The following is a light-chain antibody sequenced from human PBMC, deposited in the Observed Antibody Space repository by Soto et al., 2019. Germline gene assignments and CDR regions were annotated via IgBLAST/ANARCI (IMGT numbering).Light chain of an antibody. Sequence: QAVLTQSPSASASLGASVKLTCTLSSGHSSYAIAWHQQQPEKGPRYLMKLNSDGSHSKGDGIPDRFSGSSSGAERCLTISSLQSEDEADYYCQTWGTGLLVFGGGTKLTVL. CDR3: QTWGTGLLV. CDR1: SGHSSYA. J-gene: IGLJ3*02. CDR2: LNSDGSH. V-gene: IGLV4-69*01.